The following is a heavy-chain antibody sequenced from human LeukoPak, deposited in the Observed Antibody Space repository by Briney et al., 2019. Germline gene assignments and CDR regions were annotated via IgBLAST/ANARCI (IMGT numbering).Heavy chain of an antibody. V-gene: IGHV3-23*01. Sequence: GGSLRLSCAASGFTFSSYAMSWVRQAPGKGLEWVSAISGSGGSTYYADSVKGRFTISRDNSKNTLYLQMNSLRAEDTAVYYCAKEPVFNDILTGYDYFDYWGQGTLVTVSS. CDR3: AKEPVFNDILTGYDYFDY. J-gene: IGHJ4*02. D-gene: IGHD3-9*01. CDR2: ISGSGGST. CDR1: GFTFSSYA.